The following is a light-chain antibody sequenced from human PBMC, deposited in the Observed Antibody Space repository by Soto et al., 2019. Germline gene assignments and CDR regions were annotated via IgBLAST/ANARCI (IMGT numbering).Light chain of an antibody. V-gene: IGKV3-20*01. J-gene: IGKJ4*01. Sequence: EIVLTQSPGTLSLSPGERATLSCRASQSVSNSYVVWYQQKPGQAPRLLLYAASSRAAGIPDRFSGSESGTDFTLTISRLEAEDSAEYYCQQYGSSPLTFGGGNKVEIK. CDR3: QQYGSSPLT. CDR2: AAS. CDR1: QSVSNSY.